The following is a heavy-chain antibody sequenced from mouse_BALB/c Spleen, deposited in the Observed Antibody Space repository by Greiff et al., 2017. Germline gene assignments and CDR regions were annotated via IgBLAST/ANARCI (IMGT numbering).Heavy chain of an antibody. CDR1: GFAFSSYD. Sequence: EVKVVESGGGLVKPGGSLKLSCAASGFAFSSYDMSWVRQTPEKRLEWVAYISSGGGSTYYPDTVKGRFTISRDNAKNTLYLQMSSLKSEDTAMYYCARHRTDFDYWGQGTTLTVSS. V-gene: IGHV5-12-1*01. CDR3: ARHRTDFDY. J-gene: IGHJ2*01. CDR2: ISSGGGST.